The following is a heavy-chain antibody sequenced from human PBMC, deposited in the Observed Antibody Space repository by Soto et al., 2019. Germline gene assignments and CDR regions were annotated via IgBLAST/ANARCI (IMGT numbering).Heavy chain of an antibody. V-gene: IGHV3-23*01. CDR1: GFTFSISA. CDR2: ISGSGGTT. Sequence: EVQLLESGGGLVQPGGSLRLSCAASGFTFSISAMSWVRQAPGQGLEWVSGISGSGGTTYYADSVKGRFTISRDNSKNTLYLQLNSLRAEDTAVYYCATRDLYYWGQGTLATVSS. CDR3: ATRDLYY. J-gene: IGHJ4*02.